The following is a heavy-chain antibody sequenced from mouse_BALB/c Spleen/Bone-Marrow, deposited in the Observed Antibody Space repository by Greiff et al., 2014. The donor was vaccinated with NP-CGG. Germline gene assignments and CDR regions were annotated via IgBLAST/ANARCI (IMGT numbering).Heavy chain of an antibody. V-gene: IGHV5-9-3*01. J-gene: IGHJ4*01. D-gene: IGHD3-1*01. CDR3: ARRSDLRASMDY. Sequence: VQLKESGGGLVKPGGSLKLSCTTSGFTFSSYAMSWVRQTPEKRLEWVAVISSGGSDTYYPDSGKGRFTVSRDNAKNTLYLQMSSLRSEDAALYYCARRSDLRASMDYWGQGTSVTVSS. CDR2: ISSGGSDT. CDR1: GFTFSSYA.